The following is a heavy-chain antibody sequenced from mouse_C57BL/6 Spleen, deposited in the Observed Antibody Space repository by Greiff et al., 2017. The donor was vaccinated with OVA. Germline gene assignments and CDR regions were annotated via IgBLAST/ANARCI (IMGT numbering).Heavy chain of an antibody. V-gene: IGHV3-6*01. CDR3: TRDDYGNPRAY. J-gene: IGHJ3*01. Sequence: EVQLQESGPGLVKPSQSLSLTCSVTGYSITSGYFWNWIRQFPGNILEWMGFISYDGSTNYNPSLKNRISLTRDTSKNPFFLKMNSETTEDTATYYGTRDDYGNPRAYWGQGTLVTVSA. D-gene: IGHD1-1*01. CDR1: GYSITSGYF. CDR2: ISYDGST.